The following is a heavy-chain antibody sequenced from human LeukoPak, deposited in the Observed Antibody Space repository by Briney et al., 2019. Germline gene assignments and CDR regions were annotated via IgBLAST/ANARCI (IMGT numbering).Heavy chain of an antibody. D-gene: IGHD4-23*01. J-gene: IGHJ4*02. Sequence: PGGSLRLSCVASGFTFSDYYMSWVRHPPGKGLEWVANRKQDGSEKYYVDSVKGRCTLSRDNAKNSLFLQTNSLRDEDTAVYDSAREVTPYYWGQGTLVTVSS. CDR1: GFTFSDYY. V-gene: IGHV3-7*01. CDR3: AREVTPYY. CDR2: RKQDGSEK.